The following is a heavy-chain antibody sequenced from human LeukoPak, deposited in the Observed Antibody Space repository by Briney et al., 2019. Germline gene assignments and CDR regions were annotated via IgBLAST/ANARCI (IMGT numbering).Heavy chain of an antibody. J-gene: IGHJ4*02. CDR3: AREIDRDDYNRFFDY. Sequence: ASVKVSCKASGYSFSTYTMHWVRQAPGQRLEWMGWINAGNGNTKYSQNFQGRVTITRDTSANTAYMEMSGLRSEDTAVYYCAREIDRDDYNRFFDYWGQGTLVSVSS. CDR1: GYSFSTYT. CDR2: INAGNGNT. V-gene: IGHV1-3*01. D-gene: IGHD5-24*01.